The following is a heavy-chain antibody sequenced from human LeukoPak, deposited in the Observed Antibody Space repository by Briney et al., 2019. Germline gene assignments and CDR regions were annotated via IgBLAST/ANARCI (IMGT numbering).Heavy chain of an antibody. J-gene: IGHJ4*02. D-gene: IGHD6-13*01. CDR2: IYHSGST. V-gene: IGHV4-38-2*02. CDR1: GYSISSGYY. Sequence: SETLSLTCTVSGYSISSGYYWGWIRQPPGKGLEWIGNIYHSGSTYYNPSLKSRVTISVDTSKNQFSLKLSSVTAADTAVYYCARQSAAAGNFDYWGQGTLVTVSS. CDR3: ARQSAAAGNFDY.